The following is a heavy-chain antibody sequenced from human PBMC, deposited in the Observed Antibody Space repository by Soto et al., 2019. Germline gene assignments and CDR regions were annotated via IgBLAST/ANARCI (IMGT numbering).Heavy chain of an antibody. J-gene: IGHJ5*02. V-gene: IGHV4-30-4*01. CDR3: ARRSYDILTPGNWFDP. CDR1: GGSISSGDYY. CDR2: IYYSGST. D-gene: IGHD3-9*01. Sequence: QVQLQESGPGLVKPSQTLSLTCTVSGGSISSGDYYWSWIRQPPGKGLEWIGYIYYSGSTYYNPSLKSRVTISVDTSKNQFSLKLSSVTAADTAVYYCARRSYDILTPGNWFDPWGQGTLVTVSS.